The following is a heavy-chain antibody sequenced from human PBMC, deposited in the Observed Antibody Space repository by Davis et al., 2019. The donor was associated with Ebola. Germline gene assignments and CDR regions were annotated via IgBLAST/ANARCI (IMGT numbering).Heavy chain of an antibody. CDR3: AKDMSWDTVVVPAAKYYYYYYGMDV. J-gene: IGHJ6*02. CDR1: GFTFDDYA. CDR2: ISGDGGST. Sequence: GGSLRLSCAASGFTFDDYAMHWVRQAPGKGLEWVSLISGDGGSTYYADSVKGRFTISRDNSKNSLYLQMNSLRTEDTALYYCAKDMSWDTVVVPAAKYYYYYYGMDVWGQGTTVTVSS. V-gene: IGHV3-43*02. D-gene: IGHD2-2*01.